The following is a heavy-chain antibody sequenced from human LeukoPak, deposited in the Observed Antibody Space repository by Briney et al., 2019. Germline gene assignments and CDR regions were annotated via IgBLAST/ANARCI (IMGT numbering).Heavy chain of an antibody. D-gene: IGHD6-25*01. CDR1: GYTFTGYY. J-gene: IGHJ5*02. Sequence: ASVKVSCKASGYTFTGYYMHWVRPAPGQGLGWMGWINPNSGGTNYAQKFQGRVTMTRDTSISTAYMELSRLRSDDTAIYYCAREGAAAEDVNWFDPWGQGTLVTVSS. CDR3: AREGAAAEDVNWFDP. CDR2: INPNSGGT. V-gene: IGHV1-2*02.